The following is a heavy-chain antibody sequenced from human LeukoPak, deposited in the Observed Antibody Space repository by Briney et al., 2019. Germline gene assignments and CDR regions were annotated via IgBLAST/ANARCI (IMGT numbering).Heavy chain of an antibody. CDR2: ISYDGSNK. D-gene: IGHD1-26*01. Sequence: GGSLRLSCAASGFTFSSYGMHWVRQAPGKGLEWVAVISYDGSNKYYADSVKGRFTISRDNSKNTLYLQMNSLRAEDTAVYYCATELLNLSDYWGQGTLVTVSS. CDR1: GFTFSSYG. CDR3: ATELLNLSDY. J-gene: IGHJ4*02. V-gene: IGHV3-30*03.